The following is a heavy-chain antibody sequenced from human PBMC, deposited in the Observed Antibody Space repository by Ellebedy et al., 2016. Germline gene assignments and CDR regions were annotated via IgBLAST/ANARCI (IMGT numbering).Heavy chain of an antibody. Sequence: ASVKVSXXASGGTFSSYAISWVRQAPGQGLEWMGWINPNSGGTNYAQKFQGRVTMTRDTSISTAYMELSRLRSDDTAVYYCAGMSELRVYWGQGTLVTVSS. V-gene: IGHV1-2*02. CDR3: AGMSELRVY. J-gene: IGHJ4*02. CDR2: INPNSGGT. D-gene: IGHD1-26*01. CDR1: GGTFSSYA.